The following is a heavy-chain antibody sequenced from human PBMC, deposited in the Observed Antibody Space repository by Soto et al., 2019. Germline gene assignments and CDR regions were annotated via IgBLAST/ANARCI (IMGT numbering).Heavy chain of an antibody. CDR1: GFTVSSSY. Sequence: GGSLRLSCTASGFTVSSSYMSWVRQAPGKGLEWVSVIYSGGSTYYADSVKGRFTISRDDSKNTLYLQMDSLRADDTAVYYCTRKLYSSNSYPRGYWGQGTLVTVSS. V-gene: IGHV3-66*01. J-gene: IGHJ4*02. CDR2: IYSGGST. CDR3: TRKLYSSNSYPRGY. D-gene: IGHD6-13*01.